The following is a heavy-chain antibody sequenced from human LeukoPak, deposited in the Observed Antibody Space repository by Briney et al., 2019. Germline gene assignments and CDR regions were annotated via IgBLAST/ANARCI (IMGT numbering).Heavy chain of an antibody. CDR3: ARTHNWNDRRDPFDI. D-gene: IGHD1-20*01. J-gene: IGHJ3*02. Sequence: SETLSLTCTVSGGSISGYYWSWIRQPPGKGLEWIGYIHYSGSTHYNPSLNNRVTFSVDTPKNQFSLKLRSMTAADTALYYCARTHNWNDRRDPFDIWGRGTMVTVSS. V-gene: IGHV4-59*01. CDR2: IHYSGST. CDR1: GGSISGYY.